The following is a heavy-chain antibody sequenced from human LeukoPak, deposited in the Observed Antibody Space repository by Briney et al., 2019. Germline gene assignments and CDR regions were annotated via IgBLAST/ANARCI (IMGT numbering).Heavy chain of an antibody. CDR3: ARNYDSSGYYYLDAFDI. Sequence: SQTLSLTCAISGDSVSSNTAVWNWIRQSPSRGLEWLGRTYYRSKWYNDYAVSVKSRITINPDTSKNQFSLQLNSVTPEDTAVYYCARNYDSSGYYYLDAFDIWGPGTMVTVSS. CDR1: GDSVSSNTAV. D-gene: IGHD3-22*01. J-gene: IGHJ3*02. CDR2: TYYRSKWYN. V-gene: IGHV6-1*01.